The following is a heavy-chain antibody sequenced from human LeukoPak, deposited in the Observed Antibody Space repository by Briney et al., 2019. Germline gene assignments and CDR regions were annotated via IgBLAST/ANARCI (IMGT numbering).Heavy chain of an antibody. CDR2: ILASGSPT. V-gene: IGHV3-53*01. D-gene: IGHD2-8*01. J-gene: IGHJ4*02. CDR1: GFTVSSNY. CDR3: AKDLRPDGVDNFDH. Sequence: GGSLRLSCAASGFTVSSNYMSWVRQAPGKGLQWVANILASGSPTYYADSVKGRFIISRDNSKNTVYLQMNSLRVEDTAIYYCAKDLRPDGVDNFDHWGQGILVTVSS.